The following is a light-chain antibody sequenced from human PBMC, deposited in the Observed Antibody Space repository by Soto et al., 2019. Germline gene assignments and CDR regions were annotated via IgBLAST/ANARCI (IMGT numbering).Light chain of an antibody. CDR2: AAS. V-gene: IGKV1-9*01. CDR1: QGISSY. Sequence: IQLTQSRAFLSASVGDRVSITCRASQGISSYLAWYQQKPGKAPKLVIYAASTLQSGVPSRFSGSGSGTDFTLTISSLQPEDFATYDCQQLNSYPLFGPGTKVDIK. CDR3: QQLNSYPL. J-gene: IGKJ3*01.